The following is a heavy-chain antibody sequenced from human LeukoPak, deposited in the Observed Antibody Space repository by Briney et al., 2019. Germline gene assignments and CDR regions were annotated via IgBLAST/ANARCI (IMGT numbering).Heavy chain of an antibody. V-gene: IGHV3-30*18. CDR3: AKDSYGGYNDFGIDS. D-gene: IGHD5-12*01. CDR2: SSFDENNK. CDR1: GFTFFTYS. J-gene: IGHJ4*02. Sequence: GGSLRLSCAASGFTFFTYSMHCVREAPGKGLELLAVSSFDENNKYYADSPRGRFTISRDNSQNTLYLQTDSLRHEDTAIYYCAKDSYGGYNDFGIDSWGQGTLVSVSS.